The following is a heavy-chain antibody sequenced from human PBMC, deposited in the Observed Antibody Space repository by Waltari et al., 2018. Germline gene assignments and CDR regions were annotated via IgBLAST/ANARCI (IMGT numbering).Heavy chain of an antibody. J-gene: IGHJ6*02. V-gene: IGHV3-21*01. D-gene: IGHD6-13*01. Sequence: EVQLVESGGGLVKPGGSLRLSCAASGFIFNIYDMNWVRQAPGKWLGWVSSISRSSTYIYYADSVKGRLTISRDNAKNSLYLQMNSLRAEDTAVYYCARVFYSSMGNFGMDVWGQGTTVTVSS. CDR2: ISRSSTYI. CDR1: GFIFNIYD. CDR3: ARVFYSSMGNFGMDV.